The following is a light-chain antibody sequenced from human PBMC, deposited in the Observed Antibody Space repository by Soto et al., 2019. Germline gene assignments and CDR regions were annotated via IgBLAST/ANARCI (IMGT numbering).Light chain of an antibody. J-gene: IGKJ4*01. CDR3: QQRSNRLT. CDR1: QSVSSY. Sequence: EIVLTQSPATLSLSPGERATLSCRASQSVSSYLAWYQQKPGQAPRLLIYDASNRATGIQARFSGSGSGTDFTLTISSLEPEDFAVYYCQQRSNRLTFGGGTKVEIK. CDR2: DAS. V-gene: IGKV3-11*01.